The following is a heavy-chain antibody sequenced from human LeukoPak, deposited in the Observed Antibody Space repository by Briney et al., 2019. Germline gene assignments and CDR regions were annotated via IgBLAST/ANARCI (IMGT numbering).Heavy chain of an antibody. D-gene: IGHD5-12*01. CDR2: IYSSGST. CDR3: ARHPSYSGYTWFDP. Sequence: SETLSLTCTVSGGSINRYYWSWLRQPPGKGLEWIGYIYSSGSTNYNPSLKSRVNISLDTSKNQFSLKLSSVAAADTAVYYCARHPSYSGYTWFDPWGQGTRVTVSS. V-gene: IGHV4-59*08. CDR1: GGSINRYY. J-gene: IGHJ5*02.